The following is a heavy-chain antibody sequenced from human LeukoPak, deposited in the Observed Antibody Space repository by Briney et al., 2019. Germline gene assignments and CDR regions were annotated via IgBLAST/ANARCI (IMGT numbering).Heavy chain of an antibody. J-gene: IGHJ1*01. CDR3: AKDRTGSPPEYFQH. V-gene: IGHV3-30*02. Sequence: PGGSLRLSCAASGFTFSSYGMHWVRQAPGKGLEWVAFIRYDGSNKYYADSVKGRFTISRDNSKNTLYLQMNSLRAEDTAVHYCAKDRTGSPPEYFQHWGQGTLVTVSS. D-gene: IGHD2-8*02. CDR2: IRYDGSNK. CDR1: GFTFSSYG.